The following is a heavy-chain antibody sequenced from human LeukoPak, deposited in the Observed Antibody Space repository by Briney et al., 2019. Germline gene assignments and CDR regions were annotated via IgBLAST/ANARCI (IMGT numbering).Heavy chain of an antibody. D-gene: IGHD5-18*01. Sequence: SGGSLRLSCAASGFTVSSNYMSWVRQAPGKGLEWVSVIYSGGSTYYADSVKGRFTISRDNSKNTLYLQMNSLRAEDTAIYYCATYRQVMLPFESWGRGTLVTVSS. CDR1: GFTVSSNY. CDR2: IYSGGST. V-gene: IGHV3-53*01. J-gene: IGHJ4*02. CDR3: ATYRQVMLPFES.